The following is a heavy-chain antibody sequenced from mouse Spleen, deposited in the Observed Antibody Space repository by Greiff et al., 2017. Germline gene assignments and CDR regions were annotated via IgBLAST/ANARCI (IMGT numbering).Heavy chain of an antibody. CDR2: IWSGGST. V-gene: IGHV2-2*01. J-gene: IGHJ3*01. CDR3: ARNGDYRYDGAWFAY. Sequence: VQLQQSGPGLVQPSQSLSITCTVSGFSLTSYGVHWVRQSPGKGLEWLGVIWSGGSTDYNAAFISRLSISKDNSKSQVFFKMNSLQADDTAIYYCARNGDYRYDGAWFAYWGQGTLVTVSA. D-gene: IGHD2-14*01. CDR1: GFSLTSYG.